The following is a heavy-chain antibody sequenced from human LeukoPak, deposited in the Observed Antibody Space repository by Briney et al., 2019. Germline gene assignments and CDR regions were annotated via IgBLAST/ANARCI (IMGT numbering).Heavy chain of an antibody. CDR1: GGYIITSGHY. CDR3: ARERSSSGGHNWFDP. V-gene: IGHV4-39*07. D-gene: IGHD4-23*01. Sequence: PSETLSLTCTVSGGYIITSGHYWGWIRQPPGKGLEWIGNVYYTGVTSTNPFFRSRMSISVDTSKNQFSLNLTSVTGADAAVYYFARERSSSGGHNWFDPWGQGTLVTVSS. J-gene: IGHJ5*02. CDR2: VYYTGVT.